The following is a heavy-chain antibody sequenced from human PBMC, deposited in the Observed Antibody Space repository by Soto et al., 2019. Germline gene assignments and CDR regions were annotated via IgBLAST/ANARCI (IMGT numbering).Heavy chain of an antibody. CDR3: QVPYYDFWSGRPDNWFDP. V-gene: IGHV1-69*13. D-gene: IGHD3-3*01. Sequence: SVKVSCKASGGTFSSYAISWVRQAPGQGLEWMGGIIPIFGTANYAQKFQGRVTITADESTSTAYMELSSLRSEDTAVYYCQVPYYDFWSGRPDNWFDPWGQGTLVTVSS. CDR1: GGTFSSYA. J-gene: IGHJ5*02. CDR2: IIPIFGTA.